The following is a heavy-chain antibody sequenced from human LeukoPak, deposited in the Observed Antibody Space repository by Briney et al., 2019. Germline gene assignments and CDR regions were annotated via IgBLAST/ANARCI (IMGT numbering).Heavy chain of an antibody. CDR3: AKSAESGYSGYGSGWFDP. Sequence: SGGSLRLSCAASGFTFDDYAMHWVRQAPGKGLEWVSGISWNSGSIGYADSVKGRFTISRDNAKNSLYLQMNSLRAEDTALYYCAKSAESGYSGYGSGWFDPWGQGTLVTVSS. CDR1: GFTFDDYA. J-gene: IGHJ5*02. D-gene: IGHD5-12*01. CDR2: ISWNSGSI. V-gene: IGHV3-9*01.